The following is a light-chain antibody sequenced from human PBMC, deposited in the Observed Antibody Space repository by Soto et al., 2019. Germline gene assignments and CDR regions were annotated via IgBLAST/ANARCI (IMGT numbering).Light chain of an antibody. CDR2: GAS. V-gene: IGKV3-15*01. Sequence: DIVLTQSPGTLSASLEDRATLSCRASQSVSSIYLAWYQQKPGQVPRLLIYGASTRASGIPARFSGSGSGTEFTLTISSLQSEDIAVYYCQQYSIWRTFGQGTKVDIK. J-gene: IGKJ1*01. CDR1: QSVSSIY. CDR3: QQYSIWRT.